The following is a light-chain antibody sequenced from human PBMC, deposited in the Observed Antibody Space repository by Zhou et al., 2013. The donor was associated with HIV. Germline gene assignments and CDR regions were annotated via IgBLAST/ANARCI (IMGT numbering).Light chain of an antibody. CDR1: QGISNY. Sequence: DIQMTQSPSSLSASIGDRVTITCRASQGISNYLAWYQQKPGKVPKLLIYDASTLQSGVPSRFSGSGSGTDFTFTINSLQPEDAATYFCQKYNTAPWTFGQGTKMEIK. J-gene: IGKJ1*01. CDR3: QKYNTAPWT. CDR2: DAS. V-gene: IGKV1-27*01.